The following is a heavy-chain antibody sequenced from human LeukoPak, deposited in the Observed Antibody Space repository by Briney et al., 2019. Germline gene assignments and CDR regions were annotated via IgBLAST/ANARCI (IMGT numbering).Heavy chain of an antibody. J-gene: IGHJ4*02. CDR3: ARGATSWDY. Sequence: GGSLRLSCAASGFTSSSYWMSWVRQAPGKGLEWVANIKQDGSEKYYVDSVKGRFTISRDNAKNSLYLQVNSLRAEDTAVYYCARGATSWDYWGQGTLVSVSS. D-gene: IGHD2-2*01. V-gene: IGHV3-7*01. CDR2: IKQDGSEK. CDR1: GFTSSSYW.